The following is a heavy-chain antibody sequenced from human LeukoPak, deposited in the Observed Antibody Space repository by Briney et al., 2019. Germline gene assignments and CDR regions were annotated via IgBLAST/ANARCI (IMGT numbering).Heavy chain of an antibody. V-gene: IGHV1-18*01. Sequence: ASVKVSCKPSGYSFTRNGISWVRQAPGQGLEWMAWISADSGNTNYAQNFQDRVTLTTDTSTSTAYMELRSLRSDDTAVYYCARDVNYAFDYWGQGTLVTVSS. J-gene: IGHJ4*02. CDR1: GYSFTRNG. CDR3: ARDVNYAFDY. CDR2: ISADSGNT. D-gene: IGHD3-16*01.